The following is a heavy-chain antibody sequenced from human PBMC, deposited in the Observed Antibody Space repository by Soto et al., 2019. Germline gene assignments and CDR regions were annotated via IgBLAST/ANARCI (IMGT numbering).Heavy chain of an antibody. CDR1: GYTFTSYG. Sequence: GASVKVSCKASGYTFTSYGISWVRQAPGQGLEWMGWISAYNGNTNYAQKLQGRVTMTTDTSTSTAYMELRSLRSDDTAVYYCARENYDSSGYYYTNDAFDIWGQGTMVTVAS. J-gene: IGHJ3*02. CDR3: ARENYDSSGYYYTNDAFDI. CDR2: ISAYNGNT. V-gene: IGHV1-18*01. D-gene: IGHD3-22*01.